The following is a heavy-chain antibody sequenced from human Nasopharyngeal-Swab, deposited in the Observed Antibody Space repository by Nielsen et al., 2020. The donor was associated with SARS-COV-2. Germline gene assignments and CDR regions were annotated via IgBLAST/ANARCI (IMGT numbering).Heavy chain of an antibody. V-gene: IGHV4-59*01. D-gene: IGHD4-17*01. J-gene: IGHJ4*02. CDR1: GGSISSYY. CDR3: AREPAYGDYDY. Sequence: SETLSLTYTVSGGSISSYYWGWIRQPPGKGLEWIGYIYYSGSTNYNPSLKSRVTISVDTSKNQFSLKLSSVTAADTAVYYCAREPAYGDYDYWGQGTLVTVSS. CDR2: IYYSGST.